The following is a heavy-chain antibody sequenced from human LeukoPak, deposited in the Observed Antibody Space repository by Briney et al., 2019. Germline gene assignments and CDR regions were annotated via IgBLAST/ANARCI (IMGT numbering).Heavy chain of an antibody. D-gene: IGHD2-15*01. J-gene: IGHJ4*02. Sequence: ASGKVSCKASGYTFTSYAMHWVRQAPGQRLEWMGWINAGNGNTKYSQKFQPRVTITSDTSASTAYMELSSLRSEDTAVYYCARGGLVVAATIDYWGQGTLVTVSS. V-gene: IGHV1-3*01. CDR3: ARGGLVVAATIDY. CDR2: INAGNGNT. CDR1: GYTFTSYA.